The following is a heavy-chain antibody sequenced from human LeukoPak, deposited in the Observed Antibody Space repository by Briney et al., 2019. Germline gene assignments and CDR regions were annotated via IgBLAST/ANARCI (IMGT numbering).Heavy chain of an antibody. D-gene: IGHD2-15*01. J-gene: IGHJ4*02. CDR3: ARLMVGANIGYCSGGSCYSSDY. CDR2: IIPILGIA. CDR1: GGTFSSYA. V-gene: IGHV1-69*04. Sequence: ASVKVSCKASGGTFSSYAISWVRQAPGQGIEWKGRIIPILGIANYAQKFQGRVTITADKSTSTAYMELSSLRSEDTAVYYCARLMVGANIGYCSGGSCYSSDYWGQGTLVTVSS.